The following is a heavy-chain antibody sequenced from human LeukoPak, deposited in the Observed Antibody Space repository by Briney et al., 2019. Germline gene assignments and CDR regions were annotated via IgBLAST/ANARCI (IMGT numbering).Heavy chain of an antibody. D-gene: IGHD6-6*01. J-gene: IGHJ5*02. CDR3: ARGRPEYSTRDWFDP. V-gene: IGHV3-11*05. CDR2: ISSSSSYT. Sequence: GGSLRLSCAASGFTFSDYDMNWVRQAPGKWLEWVSYISSSSSYTNYADSVKGRFTNSRDNAKNSLYLQMNSLRAEDTAVYYCARGRPEYSTRDWFDPWGQGTLVTVSS. CDR1: GFTFSDYD.